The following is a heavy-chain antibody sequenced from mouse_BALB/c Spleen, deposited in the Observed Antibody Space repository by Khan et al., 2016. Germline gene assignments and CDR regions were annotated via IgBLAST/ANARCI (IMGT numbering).Heavy chain of an antibody. CDR2: IYPGSAGT. V-gene: IGHV1-77*01. J-gene: IGHJ4*01. CDR1: GYTFTDYV. Sequence: QVQLQQSGPELVKPGASVKMSCKASGYTFTDYVISWVKQRTGQGLEWIGEIYPGSAGTYYNEKFKGKATLTADKSSNTAYMQLSSLTSEDSAVYYCASDLLWYAMDYWGQGTSVTVSS. D-gene: IGHD2-1*01. CDR3: ASDLLWYAMDY.